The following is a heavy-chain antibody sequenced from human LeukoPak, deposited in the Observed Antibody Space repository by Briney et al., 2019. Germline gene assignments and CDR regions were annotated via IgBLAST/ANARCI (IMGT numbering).Heavy chain of an antibody. CDR2: INHSGST. V-gene: IGHV4-34*01. CDR1: GGSFSGYY. Sequence: SETLSLTCAVYGGSFSGYYWSWIRQPPGKGLEWIGEINHSGSTNYNPSLKSRVTISVDTSKNQFSLKLSSVTAADTAVYYCARSRGGMDVWGQGTTVTVSS. J-gene: IGHJ6*02. CDR3: ARSRGGMDV.